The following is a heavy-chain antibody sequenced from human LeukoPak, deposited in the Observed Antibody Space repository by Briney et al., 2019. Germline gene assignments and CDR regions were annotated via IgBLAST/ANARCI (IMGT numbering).Heavy chain of an antibody. J-gene: IGHJ4*02. CDR2: LAPEYGET. CDR1: EFTIIDFS. D-gene: IGHD3-10*01. CDR3: ATDLSYFASGSFYIGY. Sequence: ASVKVSCKVSEFTIIDFSIHWVRQTPGKGLGWMGGLAPEYGETIYAEKFQGRVTLTEDTSTDIAYMELSSLRYEDTAVYYCATDLSYFASGSFYIGYWGQGTLVTVSS. V-gene: IGHV1-24*01.